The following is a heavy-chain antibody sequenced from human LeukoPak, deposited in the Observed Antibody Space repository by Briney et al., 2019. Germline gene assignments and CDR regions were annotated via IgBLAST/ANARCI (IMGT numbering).Heavy chain of an antibody. D-gene: IGHD3-10*01. CDR1: GFSFGGHC. CDR3: VRQAGRAGGL. J-gene: IGHJ4*02. Sequence: GGSLRLSCAASGFSFGGHCMSWLRQAPGKGPEWLSYISGNGGDIAYADSVKGRFTISRDNARNLLHLQMNSLRVDDTAVYYCVRQAGRAGGLWGQGTLIAVSS. CDR2: ISGNGGDI. V-gene: IGHV3-11*01.